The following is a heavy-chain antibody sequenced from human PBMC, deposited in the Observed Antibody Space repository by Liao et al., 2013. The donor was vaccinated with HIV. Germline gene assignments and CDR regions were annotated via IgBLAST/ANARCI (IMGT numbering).Heavy chain of an antibody. CDR1: GGSINSGNYY. D-gene: IGHD3/OR15-3a*01. J-gene: IGHJ4*02. Sequence: QVQLQESGPGLVKPSQTLSLTCTVSGGSINSGNYYWSWIRQPAGKGLEWIGRIHTSGSTNYNPSLKSRVTISLDTSKNQFSLKLSSVTAADTAVYYCARDGGGLWDWGQGTPVIVSS. CDR3: ARDGGGLWD. V-gene: IGHV4-61*02. CDR2: IHTSGST.